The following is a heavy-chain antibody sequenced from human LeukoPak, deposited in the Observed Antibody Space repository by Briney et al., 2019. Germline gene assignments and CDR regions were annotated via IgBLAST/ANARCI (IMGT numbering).Heavy chain of an antibody. CDR2: IIPILGIA. CDR3: ARDRDYYGSGAPNDY. CDR1: GGTFSSYA. V-gene: IGHV1-69*04. J-gene: IGHJ4*02. D-gene: IGHD3-10*01. Sequence: ASVKVSCKASGGTFSSYAISWVRQAPGQGLEWMGRIIPILGIANYAQKFQGRVTITADKSTSTAYMELSSLRSEDTAVYYCARDRDYYGSGAPNDYRGQGTLVTVSS.